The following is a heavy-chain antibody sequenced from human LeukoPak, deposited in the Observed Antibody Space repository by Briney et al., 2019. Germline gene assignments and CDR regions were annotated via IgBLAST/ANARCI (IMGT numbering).Heavy chain of an antibody. CDR3: ARDGYSYGFDY. D-gene: IGHD5-18*01. CDR2: INSDGSST. V-gene: IGHV3-74*01. Sequence: GRSLRLSCAASGFTFSSYWMHWVRQAPGKGLVWVSRINSDGSSTSYADSVKGRFTISRDNAKNTLYLQMNSLRAEDTAVYYCARDGYSYGFDYWGQGTLVTVSS. CDR1: GFTFSSYW. J-gene: IGHJ4*02.